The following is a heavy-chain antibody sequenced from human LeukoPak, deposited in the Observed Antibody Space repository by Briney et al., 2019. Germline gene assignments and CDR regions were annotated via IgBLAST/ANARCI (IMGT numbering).Heavy chain of an antibody. CDR2: IWYDGSNK. CDR3: TTDMLWLS. CDR1: GFTFSSYG. Sequence: GGSLRLSCAASGFTFSSYGMHWVRQAPGKGLQWVAVIWYDGSNKYYADSVKGRFTISRDNSKNTLYLQMNSLKTEDTAVYYCTTDMLWLSWGQGTLVTVSS. V-gene: IGHV3-33*01. D-gene: IGHD5-18*01. J-gene: IGHJ4*02.